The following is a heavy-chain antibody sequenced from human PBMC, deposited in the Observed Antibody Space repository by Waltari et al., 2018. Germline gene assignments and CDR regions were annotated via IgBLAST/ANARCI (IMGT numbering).Heavy chain of an antibody. J-gene: IGHJ6*02. V-gene: IGHV3-72*01. CDR2: TRNKANSYTT. Sequence: EVQLVESGGGLVQPGGSLRLSCAASGFTFSDPYMDWVRQAPGKGLEWVGRTRNKANSYTTEYAASVKGRFTISRDDSKNSLYLQMNSLKTEDTAVYYCARDLQNYDILTGYSSYGMDVWGQGTTVTVSS. D-gene: IGHD3-9*01. CDR1: GFTFSDPY. CDR3: ARDLQNYDILTGYSSYGMDV.